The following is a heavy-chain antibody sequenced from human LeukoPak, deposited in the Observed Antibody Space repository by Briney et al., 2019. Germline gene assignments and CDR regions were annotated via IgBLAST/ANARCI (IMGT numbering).Heavy chain of an antibody. J-gene: IGHJ4*02. CDR2: INHSGST. CDR1: GGSFSGYY. CDR3: ARDPIRYSGYDSGY. D-gene: IGHD5-12*01. Sequence: SETLSLTCAVYGGSFSGYYWSWIRQPPGKGLEWIGEINHSGSTNYNPSLKSRVTISVDTSKNQFSLKLSSVTAADTAVYYCARDPIRYSGYDSGYWGQGTLVTVSS. V-gene: IGHV4-34*01.